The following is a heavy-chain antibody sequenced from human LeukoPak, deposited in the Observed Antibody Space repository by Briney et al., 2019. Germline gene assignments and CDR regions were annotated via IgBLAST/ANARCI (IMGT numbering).Heavy chain of an antibody. CDR3: ARVGGCSSTSCYEGWFDP. D-gene: IGHD2-2*01. CDR2: IIPIFGTA. CDR1: GGTFSSYA. J-gene: IGHJ5*02. V-gene: IGHV1-69*13. Sequence: ASVKVSCKASGGTFSSYAISWVRQAPGQGLEWMGGIIPIFGTANYAQKFQGRVTITADESTSTAYMEPSSLRSEDTAVYYCARVGGCSSTSCYEGWFDPWGQGTLVTVSS.